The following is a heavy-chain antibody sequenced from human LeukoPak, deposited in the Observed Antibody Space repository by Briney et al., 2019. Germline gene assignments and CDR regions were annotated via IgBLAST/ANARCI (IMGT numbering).Heavy chain of an antibody. D-gene: IGHD3-22*01. CDR1: GGSISSYY. V-gene: IGHV4-59*01. J-gene: IGHJ3*02. CDR3: ARRSYYYDSSGYFITRGPAFDI. CDR2: IYYSGST. Sequence: PSETLSLTCTVSGGSISSYYWSWIRQPPGKGLEWIGYIYYSGSTNYNPSLKSRVTISVDTSKNQFSLKLSSVTAADTAVYYCARRSYYYDSSGYFITRGPAFDIWGQGTMVTVSS.